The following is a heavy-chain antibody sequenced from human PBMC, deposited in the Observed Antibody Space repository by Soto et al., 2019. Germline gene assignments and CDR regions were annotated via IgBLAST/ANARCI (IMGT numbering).Heavy chain of an antibody. CDR1: GFTFSSFG. CDR3: ARETHTNYDFWSGYSLSN. J-gene: IGHJ4*02. V-gene: IGHV3-21*01. Sequence: EVQLVESGGGLVKPGGSLRLSCAASGFTFSSFGMNWVRQAPGKGLEWVSSISSSSSYIYYADSVKGRFTISRDNARNSLYLQMNSLRAEDTAVYYCARETHTNYDFWSGYSLSNWGQGTLVTVSS. CDR2: ISSSSSYI. D-gene: IGHD3-3*01.